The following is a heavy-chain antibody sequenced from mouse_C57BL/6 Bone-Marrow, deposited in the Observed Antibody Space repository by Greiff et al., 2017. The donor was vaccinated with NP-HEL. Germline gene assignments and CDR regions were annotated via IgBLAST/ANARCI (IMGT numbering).Heavy chain of an antibody. CDR2: IYPGDGDT. CDR1: GYAFSSSW. CDR3: ARHSSGYVSFAY. V-gene: IGHV1-82*01. Sequence: QVQLQQSEPELVKPGASVKISCKASGYAFSSSWMNWVKQRPGKGLEWIGRIYPGDGDTNYNGKFKGKATLTADKSSSTAYMQLSSLTSEDSAVYFCARHSSGYVSFAYWGQGTLVTVSA. D-gene: IGHD3-2*02. J-gene: IGHJ3*01.